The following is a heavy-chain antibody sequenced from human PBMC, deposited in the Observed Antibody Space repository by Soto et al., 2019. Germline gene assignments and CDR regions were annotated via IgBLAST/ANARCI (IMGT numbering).Heavy chain of an antibody. D-gene: IGHD3-22*01. CDR1: GGTFSSST. Sequence: QVQLVQSGAEVRRPGSSVRVSCTASGGTFSSSTISWLRQAPGQGLEWVGGITPIFGKANYAQKFQGRVTITADESTSTANRELSSLRSEVTALYFCARGWGSDSTTYYYAYWGQGTSITVSS. V-gene: IGHV1-69*01. J-gene: IGHJ1*01. CDR2: ITPIFGKA. CDR3: ARGWGSDSTTYYYAY.